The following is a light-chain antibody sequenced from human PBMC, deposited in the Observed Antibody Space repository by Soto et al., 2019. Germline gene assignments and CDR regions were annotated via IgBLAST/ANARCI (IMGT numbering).Light chain of an antibody. Sequence: ELLPTHSPGTLSLPPGERATLSCRATQSVSSSNLAWYQQKPGQAPRLLMYGTSSRATGIPARFSGSGSGTDFTLTISKLEPEDFAVYYCQQYGSSPTFGQGTKVDIK. CDR2: GTS. J-gene: IGKJ1*01. CDR1: QSVSSSN. V-gene: IGKV3-20*01. CDR3: QQYGSSPT.